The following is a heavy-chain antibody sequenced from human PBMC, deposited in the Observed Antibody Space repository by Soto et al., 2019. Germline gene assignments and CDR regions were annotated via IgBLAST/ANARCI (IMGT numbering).Heavy chain of an antibody. D-gene: IGHD5-18*01. CDR1: GLTFSSFG. CDR2: ISYDGSNK. Sequence: PCWSLRLSCAASGLTFSSFGMAWVRQAPGKGLEWVALISYDGSNKHYADSVKGRFSISRDNSKNTLYLQMNSLRAEDTAVYYCAKDSGYNYGPSGYFDYWGQGTLVTVSS. CDR3: AKDSGYNYGPSGYFDY. V-gene: IGHV3-30*18. J-gene: IGHJ4*02.